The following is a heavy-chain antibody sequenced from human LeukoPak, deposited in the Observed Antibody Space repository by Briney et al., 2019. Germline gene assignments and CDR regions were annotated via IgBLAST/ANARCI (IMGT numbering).Heavy chain of an antibody. CDR2: IYYSGTT. V-gene: IGHV4-59*08. D-gene: IGHD5-18*01. CDR1: GGSISTYY. J-gene: IGHJ4*02. CDR3: ARRSPGYSYSIYS. Sequence: TSETLSLTCTVSGGSISTYYWSWIRQPPGKGLEWIGYIYYSGTTNYNPSLKSRVTISVDTSKNQFSLNLSSVTAADTAVYYCARRSPGYSYSIYSWGQGTLVTVSS.